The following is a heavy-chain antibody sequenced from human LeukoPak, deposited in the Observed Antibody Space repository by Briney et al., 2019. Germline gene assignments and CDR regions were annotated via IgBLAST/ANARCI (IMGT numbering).Heavy chain of an antibody. J-gene: IGHJ4*02. Sequence: SETLSLTCTVSGGSIRSYYWGWIRQPAGKGLEWIGRIYSSGSTNYNPSLKSRVTISVDTSRNQFSLKLSSVTAADTAVYYCARHESLRELYYWGQGTLVTVSS. CDR1: GGSIRSYY. CDR2: IYSSGST. V-gene: IGHV4-4*07. CDR3: ARHESLRELYY. D-gene: IGHD5-12*01.